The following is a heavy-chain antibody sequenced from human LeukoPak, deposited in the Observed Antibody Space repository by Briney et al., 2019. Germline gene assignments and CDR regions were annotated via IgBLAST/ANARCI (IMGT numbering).Heavy chain of an antibody. CDR3: ASRNSGSYSQLDY. CDR1: GGSISCGDYY. J-gene: IGHJ4*02. Sequence: SETLSLTCTVSGGSISCGDYYWSWIRQPPGKGLEWIGYIYYSGSTYYNPSLKSRVTISVDTSKNQFSLKLSSVTAADTAVYYCASRNSGSYSQLDYWGPGTLVTVSS. CDR2: IYYSGST. V-gene: IGHV4-30-4*08. D-gene: IGHD3-10*01.